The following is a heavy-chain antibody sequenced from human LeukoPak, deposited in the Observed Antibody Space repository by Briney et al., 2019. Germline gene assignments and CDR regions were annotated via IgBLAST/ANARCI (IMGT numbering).Heavy chain of an antibody. V-gene: IGHV4-59*01. CDR3: ARGRVYSNYVRYFDY. Sequence: SETLSLTCTVSGGSHSSYYWSLIRQPPGKGLEWIGYIYYSGSTNYNPSLKSRVTISVDTSKNQFSLKLSSVTAADTAVYYCARGRVYSNYVRYFDYWGQGTLVTVSS. D-gene: IGHD4-4*01. CDR1: GGSHSSYY. CDR2: IYYSGST. J-gene: IGHJ4*02.